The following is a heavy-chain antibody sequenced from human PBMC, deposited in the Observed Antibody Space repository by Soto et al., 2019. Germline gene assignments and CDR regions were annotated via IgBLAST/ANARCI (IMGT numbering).Heavy chain of an antibody. J-gene: IGHJ4*02. Sequence: QVQLVESGGGVVQPGRSLRLSCVVSGFIFSSFGMHWVRQAPGKGLEWVGVIWNDGSNTDYVDSVKGRFTISRDNSKNTLYLHMISLRAEDTAVYYWASEGLSGSQPEFDNGGQGTLFTVSP. V-gene: IGHV3-33*01. D-gene: IGHD1-26*01. CDR3: ASEGLSGSQPEFDN. CDR2: IWNDGSNT. CDR1: GFIFSSFG.